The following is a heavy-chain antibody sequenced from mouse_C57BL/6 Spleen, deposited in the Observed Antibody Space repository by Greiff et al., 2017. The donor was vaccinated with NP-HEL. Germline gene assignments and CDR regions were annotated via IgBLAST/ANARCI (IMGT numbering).Heavy chain of an antibody. CDR1: GYTFTDYN. Sequence: LKQSGPELVKPGASVKMSCKASGYTFTDYNMHWVKQRHGKSLEWIGYINPNNGGTSYNQKFKGKATLTVNKSSSTAYMELRSLTSEDAAVYYSALGNYDGYLDYWGQGTTLTVSS. V-gene: IGHV1-22*01. D-gene: IGHD2-3*01. J-gene: IGHJ2*01. CDR3: ALGNYDGYLDY. CDR2: INPNNGGT.